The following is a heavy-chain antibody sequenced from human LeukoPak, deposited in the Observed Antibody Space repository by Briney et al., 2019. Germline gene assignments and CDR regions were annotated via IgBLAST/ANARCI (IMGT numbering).Heavy chain of an antibody. V-gene: IGHV4-34*01. Sequence: SETLSLTCAVYGGSFSGYYWSWLRQPPGKGLEWIGEINHSGSTNYNPSLKSRVTISVDTSKNQFSLKLSSVTAADTAVYYCARVGAARRKNYYYYGMDVWGQGTTVTVSS. CDR1: GGSFSGYY. J-gene: IGHJ6*02. CDR2: INHSGST. CDR3: ARVGAARRKNYYYYGMDV. D-gene: IGHD6-6*01.